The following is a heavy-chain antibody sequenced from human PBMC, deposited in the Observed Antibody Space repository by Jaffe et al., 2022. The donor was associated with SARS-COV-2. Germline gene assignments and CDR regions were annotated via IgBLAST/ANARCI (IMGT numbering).Heavy chain of an antibody. CDR1: GFTFSSYG. Sequence: QVQLVESGGGVVQPGRSLRLSCAASGFTFSSYGMHWVRQAPGKGLEWVAVIWYDGSNKYYADSVKGRFTISRDNSKNTLYLQMNSLRAEDTAVYYCARALYCSSTSCYGFDYYYYGMDVWGQGTTVTVSS. D-gene: IGHD2-2*01. V-gene: IGHV3-33*01. CDR2: IWYDGSNK. CDR3: ARALYCSSTSCYGFDYYYYGMDV. J-gene: IGHJ6*02.